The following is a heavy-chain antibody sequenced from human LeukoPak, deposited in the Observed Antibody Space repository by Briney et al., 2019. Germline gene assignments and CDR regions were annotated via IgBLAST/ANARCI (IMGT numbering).Heavy chain of an antibody. D-gene: IGHD4-23*01. Sequence: SETLSLTCAVSGYSISSGYYWGWIRQPPGKWLEWIGSIYHSGSTYYNPSLKSRVTISVDTSKNQFSLKLSSVTAADTAVYYCATRKDYGGKFDYWGQGTLVTVSS. CDR3: ATRKDYGGKFDY. J-gene: IGHJ4*02. CDR2: IYHSGST. CDR1: GYSISSGYY. V-gene: IGHV4-38-2*01.